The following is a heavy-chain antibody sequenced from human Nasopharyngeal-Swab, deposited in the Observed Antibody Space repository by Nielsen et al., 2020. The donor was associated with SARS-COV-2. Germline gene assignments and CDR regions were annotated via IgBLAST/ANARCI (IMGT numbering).Heavy chain of an antibody. V-gene: IGHV5-51*01. Sequence: GESLKISCKASGYGFANYWIGWVRQIPGKGLEWMGIIYPGDSDTRYNPSFQGQVTISADKSINTAYLQWSRLRASDTAMYYCARHSSLFLSDSSVYFPLDYWGQGTLVTVSS. J-gene: IGHJ4*02. CDR2: IYPGDSDT. CDR1: GYGFANYW. D-gene: IGHD3-22*01. CDR3: ARHSSLFLSDSSVYFPLDY.